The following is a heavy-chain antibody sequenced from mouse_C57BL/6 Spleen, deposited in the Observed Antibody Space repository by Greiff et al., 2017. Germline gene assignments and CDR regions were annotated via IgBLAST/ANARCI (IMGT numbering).Heavy chain of an antibody. D-gene: IGHD1-1*01. CDR3: ARSSVTTVVATPFAY. Sequence: VQLKQSGPELVKPGASVKISCKASGYSFTDYNMNWVKQSNGKSLEWIGVINPNYGTTSYNQKFKGKATLTVDQSSSTAYMQLNSLTSEDSAVYYCARSSVTTVVATPFAYWGQGTLVTVSA. CDR1: GYSFTDYN. CDR2: INPNYGTT. V-gene: IGHV1-39*01. J-gene: IGHJ3*01.